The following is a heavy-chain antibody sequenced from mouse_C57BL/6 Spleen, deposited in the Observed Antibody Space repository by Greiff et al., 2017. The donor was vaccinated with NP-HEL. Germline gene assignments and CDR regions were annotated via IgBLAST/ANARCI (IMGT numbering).Heavy chain of an antibody. J-gene: IGHJ3*01. CDR1: GYTFTSYW. V-gene: IGHV1-59*01. CDR3: ARTEGPYDSWFAY. D-gene: IGHD2-4*01. Sequence: VQLQQPGAELVRPGTSVKLSCKASGYTFTSYWMHWVKQRPGQGLEWIGVIDPSDSYTNYNLKFKGKATLTVDTSSSTAYMQLSSLTSEDSAVYYCARTEGPYDSWFAYWGQGTLVTVSA. CDR2: IDPSDSYT.